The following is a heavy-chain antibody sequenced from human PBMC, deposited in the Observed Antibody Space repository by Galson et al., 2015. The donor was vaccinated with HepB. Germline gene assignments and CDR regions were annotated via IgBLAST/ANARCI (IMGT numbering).Heavy chain of an antibody. CDR1: GGSISSTS. CDR2: IYYSGST. V-gene: IGHV4-59*08. J-gene: IGHJ3*02. Sequence: ETLSPTCTLSGGSISSTSWSWVRQPPGKGLEWIGYIYYSGSTNYNPSLKSRVTISVDTSKNQFSLKLSSVTAADTAVYYCARYLVTLFGMVIPTGAFDIWGQGTMVTVSS. CDR3: ARYLVTLFGMVIPTGAFDI. D-gene: IGHD3-3*01.